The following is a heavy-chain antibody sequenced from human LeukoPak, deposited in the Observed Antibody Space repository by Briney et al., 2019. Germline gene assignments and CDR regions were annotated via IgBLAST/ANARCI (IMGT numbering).Heavy chain of an antibody. CDR1: SFTYSSYA. CDR3: AKGGHCSSTSCYTSWFDP. D-gene: IGHD2-2*02. V-gene: IGHV3-23*01. J-gene: IGHJ5*02. CDR2: ISGSGGST. Sequence: GGPQTLFCSASSFTYSSYAMRWVRQAPGKGLEWVSAISGSGGSTYYADSVKGRFTISRDNSKNTLYLQMNSLRAEDTAVYYCAKGGHCSSTSCYTSWFDPWGQGTLVTVSS.